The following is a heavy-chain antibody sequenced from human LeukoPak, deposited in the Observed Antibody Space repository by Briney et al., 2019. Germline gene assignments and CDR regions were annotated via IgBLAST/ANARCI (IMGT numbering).Heavy chain of an antibody. Sequence: GGSLRLSCAASGFTFSSYAMSWVRQAPGKGLEWVSAISGSGGSTYYADSVKGRFTISRDNSKNTLYLQMNSLRAEDTAVYYCAKSPWGLRLLWPRDAFDIWGQGTMVTVSS. V-gene: IGHV3-23*01. CDR1: GFTFSSYA. D-gene: IGHD3-10*01. CDR3: AKSPWGLRLLWPRDAFDI. CDR2: ISGSGGST. J-gene: IGHJ3*02.